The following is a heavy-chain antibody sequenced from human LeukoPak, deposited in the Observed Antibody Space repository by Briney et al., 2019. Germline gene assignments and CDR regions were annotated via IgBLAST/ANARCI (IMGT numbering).Heavy chain of an antibody. J-gene: IGHJ6*02. CDR3: ARDLYLRADYYYGMDV. CDR2: INPNSGGK. V-gene: IGHV1-2*02. D-gene: IGHD2-2*02. CDR1: GYTFTGYY. Sequence: GASVKVSCTASGYTFTGYYMHWVRQAPGQGLEWMGWINPNSGGKNYAQKFQGRVTMTRDTSISTAYMELSRLRSDDTAVYYCARDLYLRADYYYGMDVWGQGTTVTVSS.